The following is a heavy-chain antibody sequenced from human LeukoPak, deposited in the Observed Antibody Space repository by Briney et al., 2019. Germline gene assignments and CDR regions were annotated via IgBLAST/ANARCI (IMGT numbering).Heavy chain of an antibody. CDR2: ISSNGGRT. Sequence: RGSLRLSCAASGFTFTSYAMHCVRQAPGEGLEYVSAISSNGGRTYYANSVKGRYTISRDNSKNTLYLQMGSLRAEDMAVYYCARDFWSGYYPHDAAGYYYYYYMDVWGKGTTVTVSS. CDR1: GFTFTSYA. CDR3: ARDFWSGYYPHDAAGYYYYYYMDV. V-gene: IGHV3-64*01. J-gene: IGHJ6*03. D-gene: IGHD3-3*01.